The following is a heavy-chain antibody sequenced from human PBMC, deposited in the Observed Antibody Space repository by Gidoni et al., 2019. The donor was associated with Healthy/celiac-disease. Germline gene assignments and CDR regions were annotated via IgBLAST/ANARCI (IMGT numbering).Heavy chain of an antibody. J-gene: IGHJ4*02. CDR2: IGPSDSYT. CDR3: ASASTYYDFWSGYSFDY. Sequence: EVQLVQSGAEVKKHGESLRISCKGSGYSFTSYWISWVRQMPVKGLEWMVRIGPSDSYTNYSPSFQGHVTISADQSISTAYLQWSSLKASDTAMYYCASASTYYDFWSGYSFDYWGQGTLVTVSS. V-gene: IGHV5-10-1*03. D-gene: IGHD3-3*01. CDR1: GYSFTSYW.